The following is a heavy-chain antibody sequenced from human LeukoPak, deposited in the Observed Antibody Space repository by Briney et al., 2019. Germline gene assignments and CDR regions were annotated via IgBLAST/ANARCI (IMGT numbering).Heavy chain of an antibody. CDR2: IYSGGST. Sequence: PEGSLRLSCAASGFTVSSNYMSWVRQAPGKGLEWVSVIYSGGSTYYADSVKGRFTISRDNSKNTLYLQMNSLRAEDTAVYYCARMVCGGDCYSGGGFDYWGQGTLVTVSS. V-gene: IGHV3-53*01. D-gene: IGHD2-21*02. CDR3: ARMVCGGDCYSGGGFDY. J-gene: IGHJ4*02. CDR1: GFTVSSNY.